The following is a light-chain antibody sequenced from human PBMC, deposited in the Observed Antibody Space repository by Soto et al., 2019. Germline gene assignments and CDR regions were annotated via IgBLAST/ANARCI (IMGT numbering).Light chain of an antibody. J-gene: IGKJ1*01. CDR3: QQDYSTPWT. V-gene: IGKV4-1*01. CDR1: QSIFYSSNNKNY. CDR2: WAS. Sequence: DIVMTQSPDSLAVSLGERATINCKSSQSIFYSSNNKNYLTWYQQKPGQPPKLLIYWASTRESGVPDRFSGSGSGTDFTLTISSLHAEDVAVYYCQQDYSTPWTFGQGTKVDIK.